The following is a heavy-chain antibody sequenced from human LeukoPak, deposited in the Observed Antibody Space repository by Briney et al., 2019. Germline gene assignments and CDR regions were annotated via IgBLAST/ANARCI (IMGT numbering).Heavy chain of an antibody. J-gene: IGHJ4*02. D-gene: IGHD3-22*01. CDR2: INPNSGGT. CDR1: GYTFTGYY. Sequence: ASVKVSCKASGYTFTGYYMHWVRQAPGQGLEWMGWINPNSGGTNYTQKFQGRVTMTRDTSISPAYMELRRLTSDDTAVYYCARGWAFDFAGYYFALGYWGQGTLVTVSS. V-gene: IGHV1-2*02. CDR3: ARGWAFDFAGYYFALGY.